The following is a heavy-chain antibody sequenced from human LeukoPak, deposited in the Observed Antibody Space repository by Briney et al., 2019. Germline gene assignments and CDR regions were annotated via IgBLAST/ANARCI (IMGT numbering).Heavy chain of an antibody. V-gene: IGHV4-59*01. D-gene: IGHD3-22*01. CDR2: IYYSGST. CDR3: ARTLYYYDSSGFGH. J-gene: IGHJ5*02. CDR1: GGSISSYY. Sequence: SETLSLTCTVSGGSISSYYWSWIRQPPGKGLEWIGYIYYSGSTNYNPSLKSRVTISVDTSKNQFSLELSSVTAADTAVYYCARTLYYYDSSGFGHWGQGTLVTVSS.